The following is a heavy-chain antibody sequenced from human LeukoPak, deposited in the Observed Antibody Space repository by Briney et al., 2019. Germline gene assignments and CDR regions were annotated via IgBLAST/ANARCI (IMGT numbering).Heavy chain of an antibody. J-gene: IGHJ1*01. CDR3: VKGGYYDSSGFPEYFQD. D-gene: IGHD3-22*01. CDR2: ISGDGGST. CDR1: GFTFDDYA. V-gene: IGHV3-43*02. Sequence: GGSLRLSCAASGFTFDDYAMHWVRQAPGKGLEWVSLISGDGGSTYYADSVKGRFTISRDNSKNTLYLQLSSLSAEDTAVYYCVKGGYYDSSGFPEYFQDWGQGTLVSASS.